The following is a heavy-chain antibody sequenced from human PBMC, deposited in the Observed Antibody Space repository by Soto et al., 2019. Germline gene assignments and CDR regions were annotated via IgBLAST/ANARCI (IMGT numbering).Heavy chain of an antibody. V-gene: IGHV3-33*01. CDR1: VLTFNTYA. CDR3: ARDSWDLLYHFTY. D-gene: IGHD2-2*01. J-gene: IGHJ4*02. Sequence: SPRPSCEATVLTFNTYAIHSFRLSPGNGLEWVEIIWYDGSKKDYADSVKGRFTNSRDNSKNTVYLQMNSLRAEDTGLYYCARDSWDLLYHFTYWGQGTLLTVSS. CDR2: IWYDGSKK.